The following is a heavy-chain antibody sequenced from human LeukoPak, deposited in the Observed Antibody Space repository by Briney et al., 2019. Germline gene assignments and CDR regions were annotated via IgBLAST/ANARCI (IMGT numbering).Heavy chain of an antibody. J-gene: IGHJ5*02. CDR2: ITSNGGSA. CDR1: GFTFSTNS. Sequence: GGSLRLSCSASGFTFSTNSMHWVRQAPGKGLDFVSAITSNGGSAYYADSVKGRFTISRDNSKNTLYLQMSSLRAEDTAVYYCVTVGMTSIWSYLRFDPRGQGTLVSVSS. CDR3: VTVGMTSIWSYLRFDP. V-gene: IGHV3-64D*08. D-gene: IGHD1-26*01.